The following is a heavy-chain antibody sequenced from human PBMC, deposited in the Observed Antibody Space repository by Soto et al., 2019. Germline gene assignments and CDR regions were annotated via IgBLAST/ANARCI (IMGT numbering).Heavy chain of an antibody. V-gene: IGHV3-23*01. CDR2: ISGSGGST. D-gene: IGHD6-19*01. CDR3: AKDGFSGWASSRAGMDV. Sequence: PGGSLRLSCAASGFTFSSYAMSWVRQAPGKGLEWVSAISGSGGSTYYADSVKGRFTISRDNSKNTLYLQMNSRRAEDTAVYYCAKDGFSGWASSRAGMDVWGQGTTVTVSS. CDR1: GFTFSSYA. J-gene: IGHJ6*02.